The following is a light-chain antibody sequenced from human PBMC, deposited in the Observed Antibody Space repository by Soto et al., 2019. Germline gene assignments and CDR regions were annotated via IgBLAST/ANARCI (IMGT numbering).Light chain of an antibody. CDR1: QDISHY. V-gene: IGKV1-27*01. CDR3: QTYNRAPWT. CDR2: AAS. J-gene: IGKJ1*01. Sequence: DIQMTQSPSSLSASVGDRITISCRAGQDISHYLACYQQRPGKVPKLLIHAASTLQSGVPSRFSGSGSGTHFTLTLSSLQPADVATYYFQTYNRAPWTFGQRTKEKI.